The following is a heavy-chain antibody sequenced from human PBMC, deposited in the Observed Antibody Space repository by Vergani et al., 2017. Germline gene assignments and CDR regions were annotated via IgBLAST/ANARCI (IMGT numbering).Heavy chain of an antibody. CDR2: ISSSSSTI. CDR1: GFTFSSYS. J-gene: IGHJ6*03. CDR3: ARGIGYQLLYSYYYYMDV. V-gene: IGHV3-48*01. Sequence: EVQLVESGGGLVQPGGSLRLSCAASGFTFSSYSMNWVRQAPGKGLEWISYISSSSSTIYYADSVKGRFTISRDNAKNSLYLQMNSLRAEDTAVYYCARGIGYQLLYSYYYYMDVWGKGTTVTVSS. D-gene: IGHD2-2*01.